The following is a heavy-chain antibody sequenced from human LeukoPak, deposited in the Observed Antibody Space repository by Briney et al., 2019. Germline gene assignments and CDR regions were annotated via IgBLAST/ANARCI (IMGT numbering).Heavy chain of an antibody. D-gene: IGHD3-10*01. Sequence: GGSLRLSCAGSGFTFSSYAVSWVRQAPRKGLEWVSGFSVGGGTYYADSVKGRFTISRDNSKNTLDLQMNSLRAEDTAVYYCVKGYYSHYYFMDVWGIGTTVTVS. CDR1: GFTFSSYA. CDR3: VKGYYSHYYFMDV. CDR2: FSVGGGT. V-gene: IGHV3-23*01. J-gene: IGHJ6*03.